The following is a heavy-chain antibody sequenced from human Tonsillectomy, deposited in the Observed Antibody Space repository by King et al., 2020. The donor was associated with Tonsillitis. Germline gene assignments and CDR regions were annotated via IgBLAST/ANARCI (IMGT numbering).Heavy chain of an antibody. CDR3: AKEAAKEYCSTTTCLVDY. D-gene: IGHD2-2*01. V-gene: IGHV3-30*18. CDR1: GFPFSNSG. J-gene: IGHJ4*02. CDR2: ISYYGRSK. Sequence: VQLVESGGGVVQPGRSLILSCAASGFPFSNSGMHLVRQAPGRGLAGGALISYYGRSKYHADSVKGQFSITADNSQKTLYLQMNSLRTEDTAVYYCAKEAAKEYCSTTTCLVDYWGQGTLVTVSS.